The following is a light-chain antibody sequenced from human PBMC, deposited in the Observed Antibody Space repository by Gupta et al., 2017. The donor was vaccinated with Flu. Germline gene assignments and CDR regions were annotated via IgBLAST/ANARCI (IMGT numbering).Light chain of an antibody. CDR2: GAS. J-gene: IGKJ1*01. Sequence: EIVLTQSPGTLSLSPGETASLSCRASQTVTSDYVSWYQHKPGQSPKLLIFGASFMATDIPDRFSGSGSGTEFPLTIGRLEPEDFAVYYCQQEGLSPKTFGQGTKVEV. V-gene: IGKV3-20*01. CDR1: QTVTSDY. CDR3: QQEGLSPKT.